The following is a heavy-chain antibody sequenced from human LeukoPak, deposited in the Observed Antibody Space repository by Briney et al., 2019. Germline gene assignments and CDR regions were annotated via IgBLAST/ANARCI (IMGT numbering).Heavy chain of an antibody. J-gene: IGHJ3*02. CDR3: ARAYCSSTSCYGAFDI. CDR2: IYYSGST. D-gene: IGHD2-2*01. Sequence: SETLSLTCTVSGGSISSSSYYWGWIRQPPGKGLEWIGSIYYSGSTYYNPSLKSRVTISVDTSKNQFSLKLSSVTAADTAVYYCARAYCSSTSCYGAFDIWGQGTMVTVSS. CDR1: GGSISSSSYY. V-gene: IGHV4-39*07.